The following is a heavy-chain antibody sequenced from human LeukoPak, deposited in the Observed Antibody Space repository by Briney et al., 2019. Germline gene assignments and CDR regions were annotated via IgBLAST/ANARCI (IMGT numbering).Heavy chain of an antibody. CDR1: GGSISSGGYY. Sequence: SETLSLTCTVSGGSISSGGYYWSWIRQHPGKGLEWIGYIYYSGSTYYNPSLKSRVTISVDTSKNQFSLKLSSVTAADTAVYYCARVGYSSGWYGRAFDIWGQGTMVTVSS. V-gene: IGHV4-31*03. D-gene: IGHD6-19*01. CDR3: ARVGYSSGWYGRAFDI. J-gene: IGHJ3*02. CDR2: IYYSGST.